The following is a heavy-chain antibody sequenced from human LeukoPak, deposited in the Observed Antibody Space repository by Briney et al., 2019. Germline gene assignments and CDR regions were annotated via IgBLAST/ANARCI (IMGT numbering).Heavy chain of an antibody. J-gene: IGHJ6*03. Sequence: SETLSLTCTVSGGSISSSSYYWGWIRQPPGKGLEWIGSIYYSGSTYYNPSLKSRVTISVDTSENQFSLKLSSVTAADTAVYYCARLSGYSSGWYPSYYYYMDVWGKGTTVTISS. CDR2: IYYSGST. CDR1: GGSISSSSYY. V-gene: IGHV4-39*01. D-gene: IGHD6-19*01. CDR3: ARLSGYSSGWYPSYYYYMDV.